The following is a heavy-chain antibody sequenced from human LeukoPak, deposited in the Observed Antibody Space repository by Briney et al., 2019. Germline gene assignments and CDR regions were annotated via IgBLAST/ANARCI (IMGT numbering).Heavy chain of an antibody. Sequence: GGSLRLSCAASGFKFSDYAMNWVRQAPGKGLEWVSGMSGTGGTSYYADSAKGRFTISRDNSKNTLYLQMNSLRAEGTAVYYCARDGFPDYDFWSGYPSFYYFDYWGQGTLVTVSS. CDR3: ARDGFPDYDFWSGYPSFYYFDY. CDR2: MSGTGGTS. J-gene: IGHJ4*02. D-gene: IGHD3-3*01. V-gene: IGHV3-23*01. CDR1: GFKFSDYA.